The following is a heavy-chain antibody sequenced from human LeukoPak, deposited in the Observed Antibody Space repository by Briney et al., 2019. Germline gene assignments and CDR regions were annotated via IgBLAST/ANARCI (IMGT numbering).Heavy chain of an antibody. CDR2: IYYSVST. CDR3: ARENRLGMDV. V-gene: IGHV4-59*01. D-gene: IGHD1-14*01. Sequence: SETLSRTCTVPGGSISSYYWSWIRQPPGKGLEWIGYIYYSVSTNYNPSLKSRDTISVDTSKNQFSLKLSSVTAADTAVYYCARENRLGMDVWGQGTTVTVSS. J-gene: IGHJ6*02. CDR1: GGSISSYY.